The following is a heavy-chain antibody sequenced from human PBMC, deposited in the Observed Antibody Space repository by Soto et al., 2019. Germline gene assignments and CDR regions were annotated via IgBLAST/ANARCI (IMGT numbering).Heavy chain of an antibody. V-gene: IGHV4-39*01. CDR1: GYSVSSSDYY. CDR3: APLTVSLSGPYGIHV. CDR2: MFYSGLT. D-gene: IGHD2-15*01. Sequence: PTDTVSRTCSVSGYSVSSSDYYWAWIRQPPGKGLEWIGSMFYSGLTYYNPSLKSRVTLSVDTSKNHFSVRLNSVTAADTAVYYCAPLTVSLSGPYGIHVWGQGTTVTAP. J-gene: IGHJ6*02.